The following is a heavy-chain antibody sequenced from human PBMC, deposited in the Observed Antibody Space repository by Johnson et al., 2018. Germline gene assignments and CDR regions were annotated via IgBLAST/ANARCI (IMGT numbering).Heavy chain of an antibody. Sequence: QEQLRQWGAGLLKPTETLSLTCAVYGGSFRGYYWSWVRQPPGKGLEWIGSMLHTETTHYNPSLKSRVTISIDTSKNQFSLRLRSVTAADTAVYFCARDRSTTWTSMTLFDHWGQGTLVTVSS. V-gene: IGHV4-34*12. D-gene: IGHD2/OR15-2a*01. CDR3: ARDRSTTWTSMTLFDH. CDR2: MLHTETT. CDR1: GGSFRGYY. J-gene: IGHJ4*02.